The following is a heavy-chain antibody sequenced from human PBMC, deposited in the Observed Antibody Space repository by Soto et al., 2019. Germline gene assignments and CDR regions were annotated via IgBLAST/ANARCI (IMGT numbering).Heavy chain of an antibody. D-gene: IGHD6-19*01. V-gene: IGHV3-74*01. CDR3: ATVSHSTGLSGFDI. J-gene: IGHJ4*01. CDR2: LNPDGSNT. Sequence: EVQLVESGGGLVQPGGSLRLSCSVSGFTFNNFWMHWVRQAPGKGLVWVSRLNPDGSNTGYADSVRGRFTISRDNAKNALYLEMSSLRVEDTAVYYCATVSHSTGLSGFDIWGHGTLVTVSS. CDR1: GFTFNNFW.